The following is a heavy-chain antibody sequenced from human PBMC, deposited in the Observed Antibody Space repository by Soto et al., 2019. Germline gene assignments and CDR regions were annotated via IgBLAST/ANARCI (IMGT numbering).Heavy chain of an antibody. D-gene: IGHD3-10*01. V-gene: IGHV3-9*01. J-gene: IGHJ1*01. CDR2: ISWNSGSI. Sequence: EVQLVESGGGLVQPGRSLRVSCAASGFTFDDYAMHWVQQAPGKGLEWVSGISWNSGSIGYADSVKGRFTISRDNAKNSLYLQMNSLRAEDTALYYCAKGRGLQHWGQGTLVTVSS. CDR3: AKGRGLQH. CDR1: GFTFDDYA.